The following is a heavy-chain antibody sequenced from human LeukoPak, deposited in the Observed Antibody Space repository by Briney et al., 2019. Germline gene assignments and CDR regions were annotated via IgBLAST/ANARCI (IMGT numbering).Heavy chain of an antibody. J-gene: IGHJ3*02. Sequence: SETLSLTCTVSGGSISSSFYYWGWIRQPPGKGLEWIGSIYHSGSTYYNPSLKSRVTISVDTSRNQFSLNLSSVTAADTAVYYCARRVTYYYDSSGYYLDAFDIWGQGTMVTVSS. CDR2: IYHSGST. D-gene: IGHD3-22*01. V-gene: IGHV4-39*01. CDR3: ARRVTYYYDSSGYYLDAFDI. CDR1: GGSISSSFYY.